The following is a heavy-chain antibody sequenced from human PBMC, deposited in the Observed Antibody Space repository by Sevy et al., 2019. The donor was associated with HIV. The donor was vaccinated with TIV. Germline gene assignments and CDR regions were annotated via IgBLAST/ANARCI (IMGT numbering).Heavy chain of an antibody. Sequence: ASAKVSCKASGYTFTSYGFSWVRQAPGQGLEWLGWISGYNGNTNYAQMLQGRVTMTTDTSTSTAFMELKSLRSDDTAVYYCARDYHTAGSYYDYWGQGTLVTVSS. V-gene: IGHV1-18*01. D-gene: IGHD3-10*01. CDR2: ISGYNGNT. CDR1: GYTFTSYG. CDR3: ARDYHTAGSYYDY. J-gene: IGHJ4*02.